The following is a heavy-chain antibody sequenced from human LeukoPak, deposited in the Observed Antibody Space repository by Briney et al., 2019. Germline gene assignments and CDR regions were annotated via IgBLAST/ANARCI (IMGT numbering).Heavy chain of an antibody. CDR1: GFSIGDYG. V-gene: IGHV3-49*04. D-gene: IGHD2-21*02. CDR2: IRTKAYERTQ. Sequence: PGESLRLSCTASGFSIGDYGMSWVRQAPGKGLEWVVFIRTKAYERTQEYAASVKGRFTISRDDSKSSAYLQMNSLETEDTAVYYCTREYCGGDCYFQHWGQGTLVTVSS. J-gene: IGHJ1*01. CDR3: TREYCGGDCYFQH.